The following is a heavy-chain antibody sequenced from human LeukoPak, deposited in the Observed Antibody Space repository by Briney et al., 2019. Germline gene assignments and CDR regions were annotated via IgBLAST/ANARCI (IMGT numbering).Heavy chain of an antibody. D-gene: IGHD6-13*01. V-gene: IGHV4-30-2*01. Sequence: PSETLSLTCTVSGGSISSGAYYWSWIRQPPGKGLEWIGYIYHSGSTSYNPSLKSRVTISVDWSKNQFSLKLSSVTAADTAVYYCARAAAGTDFWGQGTLVTVSS. CDR3: ARAAAGTDF. J-gene: IGHJ4*02. CDR1: GGSISSGAYY. CDR2: IYHSGST.